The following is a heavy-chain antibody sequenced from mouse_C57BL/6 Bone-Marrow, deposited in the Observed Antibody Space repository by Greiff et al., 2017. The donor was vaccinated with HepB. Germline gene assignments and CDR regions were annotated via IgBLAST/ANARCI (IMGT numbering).Heavy chain of an antibody. CDR1: GFSLTSYA. V-gene: IGHV2-9-1*01. J-gene: IGHJ1*03. CDR3: ARNRIYYDYDGWYFDV. CDR2: IWTGGGT. D-gene: IGHD2-4*01. Sequence: QVQLKESGPGLVAPSQSLSITCTVSGFSLTSYAISWVRQPPGKGLEWLGVIWTGGGTNYNSALKSRLSISKDNSKSQVFLKMNSLQTDDTARYYWARNRIYYDYDGWYFDVWGTGTTVTVSS.